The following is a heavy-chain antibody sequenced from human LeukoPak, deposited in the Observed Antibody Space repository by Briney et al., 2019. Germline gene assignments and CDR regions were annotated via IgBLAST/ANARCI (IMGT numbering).Heavy chain of an antibody. CDR2: INHSGST. CDR3: ARFGIAVAGIDY. J-gene: IGHJ4*02. CDR1: GGSFSGYY. Sequence: SETLSLTCAVYGGSFSGYYWSWIRQPPGKGLEWIGEINHSGSTNYNPSLKSRVTISVDTSKNQFSLKLSSVTAADTAVYYCARFGIAVAGIDYWGQGTLVTVPS. V-gene: IGHV4-34*01. D-gene: IGHD6-19*01.